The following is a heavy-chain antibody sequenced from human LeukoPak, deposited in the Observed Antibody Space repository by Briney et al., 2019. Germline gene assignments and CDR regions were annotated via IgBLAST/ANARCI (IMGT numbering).Heavy chain of an antibody. CDR2: ISAYNTNT. V-gene: IGHV1-18*01. J-gene: IGHJ5*02. CDR1: GYTFTSYT. Sequence: ASVKVSCKASGYTFTSYTINWVRQAPGQGLEWMGGISAYNTNTNYAQKLQGRVTMTTDTSTSTAYMELRSLRSDDTAVYYCARAFGVLGGLNWFDPWGQGTLVTVSS. CDR3: ARAFGVLGGLNWFDP. D-gene: IGHD3-10*01.